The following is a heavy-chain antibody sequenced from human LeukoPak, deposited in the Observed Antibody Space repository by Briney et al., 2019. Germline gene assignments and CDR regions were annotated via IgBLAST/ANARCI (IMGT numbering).Heavy chain of an antibody. V-gene: IGHV1-2*02. CDR1: GYTFTGYY. CDR3: ARCTDDSSGYYYYFDY. CDR2: INPNSGGT. D-gene: IGHD3-22*01. J-gene: IGHJ4*02. Sequence: GASVKVSCKASGYTFTGYYMHWVRQAPGQGLEWMGWINPNSGGTNYAQKLQGRVSMTTDTSTSTAYMELRSLRSDDTAVYYCARCTDDSSGYYYYFDYWGQGTLVTVSS.